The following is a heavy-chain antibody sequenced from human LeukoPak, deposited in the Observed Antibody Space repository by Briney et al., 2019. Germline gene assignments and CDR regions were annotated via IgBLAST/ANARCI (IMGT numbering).Heavy chain of an antibody. CDR2: ISTYNGDT. J-gene: IGHJ4*02. Sequence: SVTVSCKASGYAFKKYAISWVRQAPGQGLEWLGWISTYNGDTNYAQNFKGRVTMTTDTSTSTAYMELRSLRSDDTAVYYCTRDPSNSSGWYIYFDYWGQGALVTVSS. D-gene: IGHD6-19*01. CDR1: GYAFKKYA. V-gene: IGHV1-18*01. CDR3: TRDPSNSSGWYIYFDY.